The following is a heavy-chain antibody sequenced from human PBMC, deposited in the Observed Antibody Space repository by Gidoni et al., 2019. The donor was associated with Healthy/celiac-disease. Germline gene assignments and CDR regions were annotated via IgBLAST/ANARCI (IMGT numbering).Heavy chain of an antibody. Sequence: EVQLVESGGGLVQPGRSLRLSCAASGFPFDDYAMHWVRQAPGKGLEWVSGISWNSGSIGYADSVKGRFTISRDNAKNSLYLQMNSLRAEDTALYYCAKANLGYCSGGSCYDELGDAFDIWGQGTMVTVSS. D-gene: IGHD2-15*01. CDR2: ISWNSGSI. J-gene: IGHJ3*02. V-gene: IGHV3-9*01. CDR1: GFPFDDYA. CDR3: AKANLGYCSGGSCYDELGDAFDI.